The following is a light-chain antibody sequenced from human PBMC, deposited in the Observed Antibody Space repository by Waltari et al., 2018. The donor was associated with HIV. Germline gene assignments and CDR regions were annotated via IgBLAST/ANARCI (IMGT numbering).Light chain of an antibody. CDR2: SNN. Sequence: QSVLTQPPSASRTPGQRVTISCSGNNSNIGTNTVNWYHQLPGTAPKLLIFSNNQRPSGVPDRFSGSKSGTSASLAISGLQSEDEAVYYCAAWDDSLNGLLFGGGTKLTVL. CDR1: NSNIGTNT. V-gene: IGLV1-44*01. J-gene: IGLJ2*01. CDR3: AAWDDSLNGLL.